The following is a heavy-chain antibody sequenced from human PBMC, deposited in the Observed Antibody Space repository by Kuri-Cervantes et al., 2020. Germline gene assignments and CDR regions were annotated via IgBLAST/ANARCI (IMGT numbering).Heavy chain of an antibody. D-gene: IGHD3-22*01. V-gene: IGHV1-18*01. CDR1: GYTFTSYG. Sequence: ASVKVSCKASGYTFTSYGISWVRQAPGQGLEWMGWMNPNSGNTGYAQKFQGRVTMTTDTSTSTAYMELRGLRSDDTAVYYCAREVDDRSGYYSTYFDYWGQGTLVTVSS. CDR3: AREVDDRSGYYSTYFDY. CDR2: MNPNSGNT. J-gene: IGHJ4*02.